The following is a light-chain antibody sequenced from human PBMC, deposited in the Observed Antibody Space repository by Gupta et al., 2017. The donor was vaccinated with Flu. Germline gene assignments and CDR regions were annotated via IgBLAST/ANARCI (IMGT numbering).Light chain of an antibody. Sequence: EIALTQSAGTLYLSPGERATLSDRARQTVNNDYLAWYQQKSGQAPRLLIFAPSRRATGIPDRFGGSGSGTDFTLTISRLEPEDFAVYYCQQYGSFPYTFGQGTKLEIK. CDR3: QQYGSFPYT. CDR1: QTVNNDY. CDR2: APS. J-gene: IGKJ2*01. V-gene: IGKV3-20*01.